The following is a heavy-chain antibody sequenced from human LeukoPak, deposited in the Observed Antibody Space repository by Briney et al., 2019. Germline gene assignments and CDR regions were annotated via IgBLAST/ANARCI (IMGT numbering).Heavy chain of an antibody. D-gene: IGHD3-3*01. V-gene: IGHV4-30-4*08. CDR2: IYYSGST. Sequence: SETLSLTCTVSGGSISSGNYYWSCIRQPPGKGLEWIGYIYYSGSTYYNPSLKSRVTISVDTSKNQFSLKLSSVTAADTAVYYCARVWRFLYYYYYYYMDVWGKGTTVTVSS. CDR1: GGSISSGNYY. J-gene: IGHJ6*03. CDR3: ARVWRFLYYYYYYYMDV.